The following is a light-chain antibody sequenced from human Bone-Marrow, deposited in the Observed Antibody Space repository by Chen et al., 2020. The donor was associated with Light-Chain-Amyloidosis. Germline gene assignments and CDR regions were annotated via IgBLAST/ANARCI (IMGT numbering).Light chain of an antibody. CDR2: DDS. CDR1: NIGSTS. V-gene: IGLV3-21*02. CDR3: QVWDSSSNHVI. Sequence: SYVLTQPSSVSVAPGQTATIACGGNNIGSTSVHWYQQTPGQAPLLVVYDDSDRPSGIPERWSGSTSGITATLTIGRVEDGDEAGYYCQVWDSSSNHVIFGGGTQLTVL. J-gene: IGLJ2*01.